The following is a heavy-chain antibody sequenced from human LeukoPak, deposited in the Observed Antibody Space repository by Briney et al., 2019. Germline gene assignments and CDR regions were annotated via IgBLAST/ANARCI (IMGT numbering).Heavy chain of an antibody. V-gene: IGHV4-4*02. CDR1: GDSISNNW. J-gene: IGHJ6*03. Sequence: PSGTLSLTCAVSGDSISNNWWSWVRQSPGKGLEWIGEIFHRGIPNYNPSLQSRVSMSIDKSNNQLSLRVNSVTAADTAVYYCARVMGASWFFYLDVWGKGTTVTVSS. D-gene: IGHD3-16*02. CDR3: ARVMGASWFFYLDV. CDR2: IFHRGIP.